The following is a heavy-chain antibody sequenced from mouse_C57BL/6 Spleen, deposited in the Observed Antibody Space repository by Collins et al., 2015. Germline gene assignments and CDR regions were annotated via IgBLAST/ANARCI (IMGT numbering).Heavy chain of an antibody. J-gene: IGHJ1*03. Sequence: QVQLQQSGAELARPGASVKLSCKASGYIFTTYGVNWVKQRTGQGLEWIGQIYPRSGNTYYNEKFKGKATLSTDKSSSSTYMELLSLTPEDSAVYFCATLTTAVVADWFFDVWGTGTTVTVSS. CDR3: ATLTTAVVADWFFDV. CDR1: GYIFTTYG. CDR2: IYPRSGNT. V-gene: IGHV1-81*01.